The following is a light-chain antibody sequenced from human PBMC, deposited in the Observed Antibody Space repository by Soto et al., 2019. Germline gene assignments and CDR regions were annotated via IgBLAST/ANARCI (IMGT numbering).Light chain of an antibody. V-gene: IGKV1-27*01. CDR1: QAISNY. CDR2: AAS. CDR3: QKYNSVPLT. J-gene: IGKJ4*01. Sequence: DIQMTHSPSSLSASVLYRVTITCRASQAISNYLAWYQQKPGKAPTLLIHAASTLQSGVSSRFSGSGSGTDFTLTIGSLQPEDVATYYCQKYNSVPLTFGGGTKVDI.